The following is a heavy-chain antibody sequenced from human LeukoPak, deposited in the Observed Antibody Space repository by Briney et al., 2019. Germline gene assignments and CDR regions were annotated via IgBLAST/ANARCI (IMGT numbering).Heavy chain of an antibody. J-gene: IGHJ4*02. CDR3: AKAEGYDILTGLDY. CDR1: GFTFSSYA. V-gene: IGHV3-23*01. D-gene: IGHD3-9*01. Sequence: GGSLRLSCATSGFTFSSYAMSWVRQAPGKGLEWVSGIGASGGSTYYADSVKGRFTISRDNSKDTLYLQMNSLRTEDTAVYYCAKAEGYDILTGLDYWGQGTLVTVSS. CDR2: IGASGGST.